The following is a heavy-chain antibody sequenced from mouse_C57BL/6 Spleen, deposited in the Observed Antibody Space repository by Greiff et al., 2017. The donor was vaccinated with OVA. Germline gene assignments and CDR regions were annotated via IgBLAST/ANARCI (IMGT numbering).Heavy chain of an antibody. D-gene: IGHD1-1*01. V-gene: IGHV8-12*01. J-gene: IGHJ2*01. CDR2: IYWDDDK. Sequence: QVTLKESGPGILQSSQTLSLTCSFSGFSLSTSGMGVSWIRQPSGKGLEWLAHIYWDDDKRYNPSLKSRLTISKDTSRNQVFLKITSVDTADTATYYCARSFITTVVATGFDYWGQGTTLTVSS. CDR3: ARSFITTVVATGFDY. CDR1: GFSLSTSGMG.